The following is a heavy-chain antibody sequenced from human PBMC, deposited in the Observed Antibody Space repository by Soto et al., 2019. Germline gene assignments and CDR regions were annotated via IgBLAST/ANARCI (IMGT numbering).Heavy chain of an antibody. CDR2: VHHSGSV. Sequence: QVQLQQSGPGLVKPSQTLSLTCTVSGGSISFDHYHWTWIRQPPGKGLEWIGYVHHSGSVLYNPSLQSRVSISVDTSKNQFSLKLSSVTAADTAVYFCAREDDGGDRDFYGLDVWGQGTTVTVSS. CDR1: GGSISFDHYH. CDR3: AREDDGGDRDFYGLDV. D-gene: IGHD2-21*02. V-gene: IGHV4-30-4*01. J-gene: IGHJ6*02.